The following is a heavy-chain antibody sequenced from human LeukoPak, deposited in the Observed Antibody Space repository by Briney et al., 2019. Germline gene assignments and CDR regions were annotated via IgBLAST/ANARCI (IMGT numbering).Heavy chain of an antibody. V-gene: IGHV3-23*01. J-gene: IGHJ6*02. CDR1: GFTFSNYA. CDR2: ISGSGGST. CDR3: AIEGYSYGYGMDV. Sequence: GGSLRLSCEGSGFTFSNYAMIWVRQAPGKGLEWVSAISGSGGSTFYADAVRGRFTISRDNSKNTFYLQMNSLRAEDTAVYYCAIEGYSYGYGMDVWGQGTTATVSS. D-gene: IGHD5-18*01.